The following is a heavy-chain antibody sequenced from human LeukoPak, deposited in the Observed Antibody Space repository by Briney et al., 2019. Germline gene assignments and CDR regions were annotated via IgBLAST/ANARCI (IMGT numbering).Heavy chain of an antibody. CDR3: ARENLAAAADY. Sequence: GGSLRLSCAASEFTFSAYRMHWVRQAPGKGLVWVSRIRGDGSMTNYADSVKGRFTISRDNAKNTLYLQMNSLRLEDTAVYYCARENLAAAADYWGQGTVVTVSS. CDR2: IRGDGSMT. V-gene: IGHV3-74*01. J-gene: IGHJ4*02. D-gene: IGHD6-25*01. CDR1: EFTFSAYR.